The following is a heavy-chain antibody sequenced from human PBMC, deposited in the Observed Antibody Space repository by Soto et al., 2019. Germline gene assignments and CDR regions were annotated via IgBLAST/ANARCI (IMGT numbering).Heavy chain of an antibody. CDR2: INHSGST. CDR1: VGSFSGYY. J-gene: IGHJ5*02. V-gene: IGHV4-34*01. CDR3: ARGLRTLDP. Sequence: ETLSLTCAVYVGSFSGYYWSWIRQPPGKGLEWIGEINHSGSTNYNPSLKSRVTISVDTSKNQFSLKLSSVTAADTAVYYCARGLRTLDPWGQGTQVTVSS.